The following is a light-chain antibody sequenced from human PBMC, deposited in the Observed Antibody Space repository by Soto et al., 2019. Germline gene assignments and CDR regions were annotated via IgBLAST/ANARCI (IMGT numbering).Light chain of an antibody. V-gene: IGKV1-33*01. Sequence: DIQMTQSPSSLSASVGDRVSFTCQASQDISKFLNWYQHKPGQAPSLLIYDASKSQFGVPSRFSGSGSGTDFTLTISRLEPEDFAVYYCQQYGSSGTFGQGTKVDIK. J-gene: IGKJ1*01. CDR1: QDISKF. CDR3: QQYGSSGT. CDR2: DAS.